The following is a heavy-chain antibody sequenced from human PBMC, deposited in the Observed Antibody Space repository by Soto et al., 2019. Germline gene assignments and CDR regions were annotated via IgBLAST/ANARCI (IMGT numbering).Heavy chain of an antibody. J-gene: IGHJ4*02. CDR3: ARVGYYDSGGSAYYFDY. CDR2: ISFSGGT. CDR1: GGSISSGDYS. D-gene: IGHD3-22*01. Sequence: SETLSLTCTVSGGSISSGDYSWSWIRQPPGKGLEWIGYISFSGGTYYNPSLKSRVTISVDTSKNQFSLKLSSVTAADTAVYYCARVGYYDSGGSAYYFDYWGQGTLVTVSS. V-gene: IGHV4-30-4*01.